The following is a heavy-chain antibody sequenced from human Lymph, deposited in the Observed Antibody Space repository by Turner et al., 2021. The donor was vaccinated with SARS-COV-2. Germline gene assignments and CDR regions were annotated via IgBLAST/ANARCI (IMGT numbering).Heavy chain of an antibody. CDR3: ARDGYYDSSGYYLRGEGVFDL. CDR2: IYTSGNT. J-gene: IGHJ2*01. V-gene: IGHV4-4*07. Sequence: QVQLQESGPGLVKPSETLSLTGTASGGAISSYYWSWIRQPAGKGLEWLGRIYTSGNTNYNSSLKSRVTMSVDTSKNQFSLKLSSVTAADTAVYYFARDGYYDSSGYYLRGEGVFDLWGRGTLVTVSS. D-gene: IGHD3-22*01. CDR1: GGAISSYY.